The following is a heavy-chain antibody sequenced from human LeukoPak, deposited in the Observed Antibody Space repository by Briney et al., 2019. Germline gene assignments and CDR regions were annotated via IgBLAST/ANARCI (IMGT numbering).Heavy chain of an antibody. J-gene: IGHJ6*01. CDR1: AFTFSRYA. CDR3: ARYCANTNWLPNYDGMDV. D-gene: IGHD2-15*01. Sequence: GRSLRPACAASAFTFSRYAISWVRHTPGKGLEWVSAIIASGASTYHADSVEGRFNISRHNSKHTLYLQLNSLRVEDTAVYYCARYCANTNWLPNYDGMDVWGQGATVTVSS. V-gene: IGHV3-23*01. CDR2: IIASGAST.